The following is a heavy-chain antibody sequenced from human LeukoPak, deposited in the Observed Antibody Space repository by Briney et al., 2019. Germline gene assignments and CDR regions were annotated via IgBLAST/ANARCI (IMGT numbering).Heavy chain of an antibody. Sequence: GESLKISCKGSGDSFTTYWIAWVRQMPGKGLEWMGIIYPGDSDTRYSPSFQGQVTISADKSISTAYLQWSSLKASDTAMYYCARARSGYYRDAFDIWGQGTMVTVSS. J-gene: IGHJ3*02. CDR1: GDSFTTYW. CDR2: IYPGDSDT. D-gene: IGHD3-22*01. V-gene: IGHV5-51*01. CDR3: ARARSGYYRDAFDI.